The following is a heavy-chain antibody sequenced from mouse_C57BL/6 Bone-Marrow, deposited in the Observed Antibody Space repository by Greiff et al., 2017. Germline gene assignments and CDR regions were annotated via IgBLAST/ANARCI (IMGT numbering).Heavy chain of an antibody. CDR3: ARSAGY. CDR2: IYPGDGDT. V-gene: IGHV1-82*01. D-gene: IGHD6-1*01. CDR1: GYAFSSSW. J-gene: IGHJ2*01. Sequence: VQLQQSGPELVKPGASVKISCKASGYAFSSSWMNWVKQRPGKGLEWIGRIYPGDGDTNYNGKFKGKATRTADKSSSTAYMQLSSLTSEDSAVYFCARSAGYWGQGTTLTVSS.